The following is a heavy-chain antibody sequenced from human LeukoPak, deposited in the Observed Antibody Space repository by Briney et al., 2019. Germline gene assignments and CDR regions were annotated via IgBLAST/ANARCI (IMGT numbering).Heavy chain of an antibody. CDR2: VTAFNENT. CDR3: ARDRVVGGGSIRPDY. J-gene: IGHJ4*02. V-gene: IGHV1-18*01. CDR1: GFALTAYN. Sequence: ASVKVSCKASGFALTAYNIVWLRQAPGQGLEWVGWVTAFNENTDYSRKVQGRVTMTTDTSTSTAYMELRSLRSDDTAVYYCARDRVVGGGSIRPDYWGQGTLVTVSS. D-gene: IGHD2-15*01.